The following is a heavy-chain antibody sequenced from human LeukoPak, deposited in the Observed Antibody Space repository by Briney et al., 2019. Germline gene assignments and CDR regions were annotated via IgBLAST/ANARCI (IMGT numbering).Heavy chain of an antibody. D-gene: IGHD3-22*01. CDR1: GGSISSYY. CDR3: ARGLGYYDSSVGY. V-gene: IGHV4-59*01. J-gene: IGHJ4*02. Sequence: SETLSLTCTVSGGSISSYYWSWIRQPPGKGLEWIGYIYYSGSTNYNPSLKSRVTISVDTSKNQFSLKLRSVTAADTAVYHCARGLGYYDSSVGYWGQGTLVTVSS. CDR2: IYYSGST.